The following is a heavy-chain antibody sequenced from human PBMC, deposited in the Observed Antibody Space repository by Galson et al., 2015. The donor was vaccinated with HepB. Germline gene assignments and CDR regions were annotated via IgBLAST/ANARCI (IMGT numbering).Heavy chain of an antibody. Sequence: SLRLSCAASGFTFSSSALHWVRQAPGKGLEWVAVISYDGNIKYYADSAKGRFTISRDNSKNTLYLQMNSLRAEDTAMYYCARPPDIITVTAAMWLFESWGQGTLVTVSS. J-gene: IGHJ4*02. CDR3: ARPPDIITVTAAMWLFES. CDR1: GFTFSSSA. V-gene: IGHV3-30-3*01. D-gene: IGHD2-2*01. CDR2: ISYDGNIK.